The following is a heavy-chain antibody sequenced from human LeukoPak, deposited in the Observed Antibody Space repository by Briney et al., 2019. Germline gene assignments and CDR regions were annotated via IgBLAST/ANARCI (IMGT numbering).Heavy chain of an antibody. D-gene: IGHD3-22*01. CDR2: IYYSGGT. Sequence: PSETLSLTCTVSGGSIGSSSYYWGWIRQPPGKGLEWIGSIYYSGGTYYNPSLKSRVTISVDTSKNQFSLKLSSVTAADTAVYYCARHAESYYYDSSGYQPIDYWGQGTLVTVSS. CDR3: ARHAESYYYDSSGYQPIDY. V-gene: IGHV4-39*01. CDR1: GGSIGSSSYY. J-gene: IGHJ4*02.